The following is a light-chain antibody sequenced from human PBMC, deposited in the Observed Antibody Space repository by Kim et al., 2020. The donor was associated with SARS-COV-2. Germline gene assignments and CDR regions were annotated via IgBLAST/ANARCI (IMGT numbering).Light chain of an antibody. CDR1: RSDIGDSNY. V-gene: IGLV2-14*01. J-gene: IGLJ1*01. CDR3: SSLIDSIDVDV. CDR2: EVS. Sequence: QSALTQPASVSGSPGQSITISCTGTRSDIGDSNYVSWYQQHPDTAPKLIIYEVSNRPSGVSDRFSGSKSGSTASLTISGLQPEDEAEYFCSSLIDSIDVDVFGTGTKVTVL.